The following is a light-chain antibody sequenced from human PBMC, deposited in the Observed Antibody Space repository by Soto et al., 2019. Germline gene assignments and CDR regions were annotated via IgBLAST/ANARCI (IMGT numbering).Light chain of an antibody. CDR2: GAS. J-gene: IGKJ3*01. CDR3: QQYNNWPIT. CDR1: QSISSD. V-gene: IGKV3-15*01. Sequence: IVMTQSPATLSVSPGQRATLSCRASQSISSDLAWYQQKPGQAPRLLISGASTRATGIPARFSGSGSGTEFTLTISSLQSEDFAVYYCQQYNNWPITFGPGTKVDIK.